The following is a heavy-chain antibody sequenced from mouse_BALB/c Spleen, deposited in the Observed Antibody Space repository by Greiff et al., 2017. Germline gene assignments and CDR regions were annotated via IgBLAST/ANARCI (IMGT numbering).Heavy chain of an antibody. CDR3: ARRDGSRDY. J-gene: IGHJ2*01. D-gene: IGHD1-1*01. CDR1: GFTFSSYA. Sequence: EVQGVESGGGLVKPGGSLKLSCAASGFTFSSYAMSWVRQTPEKRLEWVASISSGGSTYYPDSVKGRFTISRDNARNILYLQMSSLRSEDTAMYYCARRDGSRDYWGQGTTLTVSS. CDR2: ISSGGST. V-gene: IGHV5-6-5*01.